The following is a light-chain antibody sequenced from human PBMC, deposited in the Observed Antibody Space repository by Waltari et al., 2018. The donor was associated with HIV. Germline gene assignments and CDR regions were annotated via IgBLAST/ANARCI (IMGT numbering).Light chain of an antibody. V-gene: IGLV2-14*01. J-gene: IGLJ2*01. CDR1: NSDIGGYNY. CDR2: EVS. CDR3: SSFITTTTHVV. Sequence: QSALTQPASVSGSLGQSVTISCTGANSDIGGYNYVSWYQQHPGKAPKLIIHEVSNRPSGVSDRFSGSKSGDTASLTISGLHAEDESYYYCSSFITTTTHVVFGGGTRLTVL.